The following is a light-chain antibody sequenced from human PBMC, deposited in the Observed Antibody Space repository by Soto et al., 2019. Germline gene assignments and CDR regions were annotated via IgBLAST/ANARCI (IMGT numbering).Light chain of an antibody. CDR2: GNS. Sequence: QPVLTQPPSVSGAPGQRVTISCTGSSSNIGAGYDVHWYQQLPGTAPKLLIYGNSNRPSGVPDRFSGSKSGTSASLAITGRQAEDEADYYCQSYDSSLSVWVFGGGTKLTVL. CDR1: SSNIGAGYD. V-gene: IGLV1-40*01. J-gene: IGLJ3*02. CDR3: QSYDSSLSVWV.